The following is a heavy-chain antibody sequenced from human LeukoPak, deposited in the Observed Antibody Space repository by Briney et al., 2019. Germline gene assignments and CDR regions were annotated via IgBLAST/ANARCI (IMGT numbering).Heavy chain of an antibody. CDR1: GFTISDYW. J-gene: IGHJ5*02. Sequence: GGSLRLSCAASGFTISDYWMTWVRQAPGKGLEWVANIKQDGVEKSYVDSVKGRFTISRDNAKNSIFLQMNSLRVEDTAIYYCVRDGGTDLYDPWGQGTLVSVSS. CDR2: IKQDGVEK. CDR3: VRDGGTDLYDP. D-gene: IGHD3-16*01. V-gene: IGHV3-7*01.